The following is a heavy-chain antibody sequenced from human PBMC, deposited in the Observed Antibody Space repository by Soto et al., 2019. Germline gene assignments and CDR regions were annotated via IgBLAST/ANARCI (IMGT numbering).Heavy chain of an antibody. Sequence: ASVKVSCKASGGTFSSYTISWVRQAPGQGLEWMGRIIPILGIANYTQKFQGRVTITADKSTSTAYMELSSLRSEDTAVYYCARDGADTILTGSPNYMDVWGKGTTVTVSS. CDR3: ARDGADTILTGSPNYMDV. CDR2: IIPILGIA. CDR1: GGTFSSYT. V-gene: IGHV1-69*04. J-gene: IGHJ6*03. D-gene: IGHD3-9*01.